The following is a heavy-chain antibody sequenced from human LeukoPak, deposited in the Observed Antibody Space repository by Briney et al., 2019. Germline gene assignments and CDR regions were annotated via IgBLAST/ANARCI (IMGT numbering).Heavy chain of an antibody. J-gene: IGHJ5*02. CDR1: GFTFSSYA. CDR3: AKDGGVGYCSGGSCYGNWFDP. CDR2: ISYDGSNK. D-gene: IGHD2-15*01. Sequence: GGSLRLSCAASGFTFSSYAMHWVRQAPGKGLEWVAVISYDGSNKYYADSVKGRFTISRDNSKNTLYLQMNSLRAEDTAVYYCAKDGGVGYCSGGSCYGNWFDPWGQGTLVTVSS. V-gene: IGHV3-30*04.